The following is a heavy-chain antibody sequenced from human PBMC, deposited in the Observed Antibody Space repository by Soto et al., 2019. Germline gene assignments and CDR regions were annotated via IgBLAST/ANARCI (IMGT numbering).Heavy chain of an antibody. V-gene: IGHV5-51*01. CDR1: GYSFTSYW. D-gene: IGHD2-8*01. CDR3: ATRGVCTNGVCPPDYYYYYYMDV. J-gene: IGHJ6*03. Sequence: GESLKISCKGSGYSFTSYWIGWVRQMPGKGLEWMGIIYPGDSDTRYSPSFQGQVTISADKSISTAYLQWSSLKASDTAMYYCATRGVCTNGVCPPDYYYYYYMDVWGKGTTVTVSS. CDR2: IYPGDSDT.